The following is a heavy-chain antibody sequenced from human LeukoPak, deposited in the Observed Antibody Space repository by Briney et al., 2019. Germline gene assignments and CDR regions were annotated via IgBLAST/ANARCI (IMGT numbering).Heavy chain of an antibody. CDR1: GGSFSGYY. CDR3: ARHMVRGVTDY. Sequence: PSETLSLTCAVYGGSFSGYYWSWIRQPPGKGLEWIGEISHSGSTNYNPSLKSRVTISVDTSKNQFSLKLSSVTAADTAVYYCARHMVRGVTDYWGQGTLVTVSS. J-gene: IGHJ4*02. D-gene: IGHD3-10*01. CDR2: ISHSGST. V-gene: IGHV4-34*01.